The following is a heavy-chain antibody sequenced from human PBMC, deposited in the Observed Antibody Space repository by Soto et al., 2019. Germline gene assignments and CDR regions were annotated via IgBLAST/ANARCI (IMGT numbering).Heavy chain of an antibody. V-gene: IGHV4-4*07. D-gene: IGHD5-18*01. CDR1: GGSISSCY. CDR3: ARDEAMGYSYGYDYYYGMDV. CDR2: IYTSGST. Sequence: ASETLSLTCTVSGGSISSCYWSWIRQPAGKGLEWIGRIYTSGSTNYNPSLKSRVTMSVDTSKNQFSLKLSSVTAADTAVYHCARDEAMGYSYGYDYYYGMDVWGQGTTVTVSS. J-gene: IGHJ6*02.